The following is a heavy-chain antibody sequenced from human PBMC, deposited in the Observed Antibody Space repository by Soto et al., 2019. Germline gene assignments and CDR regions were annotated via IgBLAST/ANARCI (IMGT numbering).Heavy chain of an antibody. V-gene: IGHV3-23*01. J-gene: IGHJ1*01. CDR1: GFAFYNYA. D-gene: IGHD1-26*01. CDR3: AKDARRTGLLGQWVG. Sequence: EEQLLESGGGLIQPGGSLRLSCAASGFAFYNYAMAWVRQAPGKGLEWVSGISDSGISIYYTDSVKGRFTISRDNSKNTLLLPLDSLRGEDTALYYWAKDARRTGLLGQWVGWGHGTLVTVAS. CDR2: ISDSGISI.